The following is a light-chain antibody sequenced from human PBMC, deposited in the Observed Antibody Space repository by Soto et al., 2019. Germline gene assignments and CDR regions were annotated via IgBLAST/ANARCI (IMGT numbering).Light chain of an antibody. CDR3: CSYAGSYTLV. CDR2: EVS. Sequence: QSALTQPRSVSGSPGQSVTISCTGTSSDVGRYNYVSWHQQHPGKAPKLIIYEVSKRPSGVPDRFSGSKSGNTASLTISGLQAEDEADYYCCSYAGSYTLVFGGGTKLTVL. V-gene: IGLV2-11*01. J-gene: IGLJ3*02. CDR1: SSDVGRYNY.